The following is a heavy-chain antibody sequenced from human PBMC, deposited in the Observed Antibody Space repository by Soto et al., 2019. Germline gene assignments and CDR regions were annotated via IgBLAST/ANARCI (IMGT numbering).Heavy chain of an antibody. V-gene: IGHV3-23*01. CDR2: INGGGGSP. CDR1: GFHFSTYT. Sequence: PGGSLILSCAASGFHFSTYTMSWVRRELGKGLEWVSTINGGGGSPSYADSVQGRFTISRDNPKNTLYLQLNSLTVDDTATYYCAKARCSTSNCYVPDYWGQGAPVTVSS. CDR3: AKARCSTSNCYVPDY. D-gene: IGHD2-2*01. J-gene: IGHJ4*02.